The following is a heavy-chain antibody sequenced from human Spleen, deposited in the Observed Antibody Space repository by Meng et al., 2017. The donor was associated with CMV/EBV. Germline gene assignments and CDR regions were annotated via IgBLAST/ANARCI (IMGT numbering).Heavy chain of an antibody. J-gene: IGHJ5*02. Sequence: TVSGGSVSSDTYYWTWIRQYPGKGLEWSGYIHFSGSTNYNPSLKSRVTISVDTSKNQLSLRLRSVTAADTAVYYCARGSSFGNWFDPWGQGTLVTVSS. CDR2: IHFSGST. V-gene: IGHV4-61*01. CDR1: GGSVSSDTYY. D-gene: IGHD6-6*01. CDR3: ARGSSFGNWFDP.